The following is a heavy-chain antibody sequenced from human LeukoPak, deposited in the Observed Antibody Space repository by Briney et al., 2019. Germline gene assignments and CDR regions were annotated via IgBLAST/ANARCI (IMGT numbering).Heavy chain of an antibody. Sequence: GGSLRLSCEASGFTFSSYWMHWVRQVPGKGLVWVSRIKRDGSTTSYADSVKGRCTVSRDNAKNTLYLQMNSLRAEDTAVYYCTRSPSLGGNYWGFDYWGQGTLVTVSS. J-gene: IGHJ4*02. CDR2: IKRDGSTT. D-gene: IGHD1-26*01. V-gene: IGHV3-74*01. CDR3: TRSPSLGGNYWGFDY. CDR1: GFTFSSYW.